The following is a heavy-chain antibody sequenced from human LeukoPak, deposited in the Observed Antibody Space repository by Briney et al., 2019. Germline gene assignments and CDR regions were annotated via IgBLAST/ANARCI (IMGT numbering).Heavy chain of an antibody. Sequence: ASVKVSCKASGYTFTGYYMHWVRQAPGQGLEWMGWINPNSGGTNYAQKFQGRVTMTRDTSISTAYMELSRLRSDDTAVYYCARDHAIVVVVAATRYYYYGMDVWGQGTTVTVPS. J-gene: IGHJ6*02. V-gene: IGHV1-2*02. D-gene: IGHD2-15*01. CDR1: GYTFTGYY. CDR3: ARDHAIVVVVAATRYYYYGMDV. CDR2: INPNSGGT.